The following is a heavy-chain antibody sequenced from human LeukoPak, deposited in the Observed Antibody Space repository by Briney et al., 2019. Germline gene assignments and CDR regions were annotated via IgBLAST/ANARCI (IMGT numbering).Heavy chain of an antibody. Sequence: ASVKVSCKASGYTFTSYGISWVRQAPGQGLEWMGWINPNSGGTNSAEKFQGRVTMTRDTSISTAYMELSRLKYDDTAVYYCAAVLPVAVEAIDYWGQGTLVSVSS. CDR2: INPNSGGT. D-gene: IGHD2-2*01. J-gene: IGHJ4*01. V-gene: IGHV1-2*02. CDR3: AAVLPVAVEAIDY. CDR1: GYTFTSYG.